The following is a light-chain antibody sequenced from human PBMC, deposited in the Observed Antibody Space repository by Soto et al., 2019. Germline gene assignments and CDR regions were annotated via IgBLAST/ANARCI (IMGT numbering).Light chain of an antibody. CDR3: QQLYSYPPIT. CDR1: QSISNS. J-gene: IGKJ5*01. V-gene: IGKV1-5*01. Sequence: DLQMTQSPSTLSSSLGDSVTITCRASQSISNSLAWYQQKPGKAPKLLIYDASSLQSGVPSRFSGSGSGTDFNLTISSLQPEDFATYYCQQLYSYPPITLGQGTRLEIK. CDR2: DAS.